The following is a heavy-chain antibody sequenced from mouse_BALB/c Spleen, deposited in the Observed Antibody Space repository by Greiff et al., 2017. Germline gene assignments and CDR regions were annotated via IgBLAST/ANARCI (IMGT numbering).Heavy chain of an antibody. CDR2: IDPSDSYT. Sequence: VQLQQPGAELVKPGASVKLSCKASGYTFTSYWMHWVKQRPGQGLEWIGEIDPSDSYTNYNQKFKGKATLTVDKSSSTAYMQLSSLTSEDSAVYYCARDYITTATGFDYWGQGTTLTVSS. J-gene: IGHJ2*01. D-gene: IGHD1-2*01. CDR1: GYTFTSYW. V-gene: IGHV1-69*02. CDR3: ARDYITTATGFDY.